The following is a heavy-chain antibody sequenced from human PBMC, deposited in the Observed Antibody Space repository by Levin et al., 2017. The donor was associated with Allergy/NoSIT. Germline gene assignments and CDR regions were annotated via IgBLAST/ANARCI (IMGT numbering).Heavy chain of an antibody. Sequence: ASVKVSCKASGYTFTGYYMHWVRQAPGQGLEWMGWINPNSGGTNYAQKFQGRVTMTRDTSISTAYMELSRLGSDDTAVYYCARPVVTAAIKQSDNWFDPWGQGTLVTVSS. J-gene: IGHJ5*02. V-gene: IGHV1-2*02. CDR2: INPNSGGT. D-gene: IGHD2-2*01. CDR1: GYTFTGYY. CDR3: ARPVVTAAIKQSDNWFDP.